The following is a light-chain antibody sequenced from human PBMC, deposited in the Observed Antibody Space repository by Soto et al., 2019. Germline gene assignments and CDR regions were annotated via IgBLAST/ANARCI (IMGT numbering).Light chain of an antibody. CDR1: QSVSRSY. V-gene: IGKV3D-20*02. J-gene: IGKJ4*01. CDR3: QQRSNWPPLT. Sequence: EIVLTQSPGTLSLSPGDRATLSCRASQSVSRSYLGWYQQKPGQAPRLLMYGASSRATGIPDRFSGSGSGTDFTLTISRLEPEDFAVYYCQQRSNWPPLTFGGGTKVDI. CDR2: GAS.